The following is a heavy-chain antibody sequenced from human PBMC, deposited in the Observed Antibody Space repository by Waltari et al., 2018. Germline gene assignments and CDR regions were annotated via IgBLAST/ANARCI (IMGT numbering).Heavy chain of an antibody. CDR3: ARGPYCSSTSCYRYYYGMDV. Sequence: QVQLQQWGAGLLKPSETLSLTCAVSGGSFSGYYWCWIRQPPGKGREWIGEINHSGSSNDNTSCKSRGTISVDTTKNKYFLKQRSVIAADAAVEYCARGPYCSSTSCYRYYYGMDVWGQGTTVTVSS. V-gene: IGHV4-34*01. CDR2: INHSGSS. D-gene: IGHD2-2*01. CDR1: GGSFSGYY. J-gene: IGHJ6*02.